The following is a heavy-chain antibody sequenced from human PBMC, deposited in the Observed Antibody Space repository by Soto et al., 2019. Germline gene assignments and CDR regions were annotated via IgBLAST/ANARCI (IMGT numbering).Heavy chain of an antibody. CDR3: AWEVQVHTPAFVY. D-gene: IGHD3-10*01. CDR2: ISPMFGAA. Sequence: QVQLVQSGAEMKKPGSSVKVSCQSSGGTFNTYAMNWVRQAPGQGPEWMGDISPMFGAANYAPKFQGRVTITADESTGTSYMQLSSLTSEDTALYFCAWEVQVHTPAFVYWGQGTVVTVSS. V-gene: IGHV1-69*19. J-gene: IGHJ4*02. CDR1: GGTFNTYA.